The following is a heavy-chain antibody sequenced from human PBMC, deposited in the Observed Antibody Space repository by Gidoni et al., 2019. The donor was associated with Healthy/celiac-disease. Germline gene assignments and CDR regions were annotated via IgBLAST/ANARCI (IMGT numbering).Heavy chain of an antibody. Sequence: EVQLLESGGGLVQPGGSLRLSCAASGFTFSSYAMSWVRQAPGKGLEWVSAISGSGGSTYYAESVKGGFTISRDNSKNTLYLQMNSLRAEDTAVYYCARRYYYDSSGYSGFDYWGQGTLVTVSS. D-gene: IGHD3-22*01. V-gene: IGHV3-23*01. CDR3: ARRYYYDSSGYSGFDY. CDR2: ISGSGGST. J-gene: IGHJ4*02. CDR1: GFTFSSYA.